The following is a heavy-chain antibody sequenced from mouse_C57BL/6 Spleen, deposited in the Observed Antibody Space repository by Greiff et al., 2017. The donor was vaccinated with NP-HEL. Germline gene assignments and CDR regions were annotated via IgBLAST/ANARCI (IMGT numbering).Heavy chain of an antibody. J-gene: IGHJ1*03. CDR2: IHPNSGST. D-gene: IGHD1-1*01. CDR1: GYTFTSYW. V-gene: IGHV1-64*01. CDR3: AKAVVADWYFDV. Sequence: VQLQQPGAELVKPGASVKLSCKASGYTFTSYWMHWVKQRPGQGLEWIGMIHPNSGSTNYNEKFKSKATLTVDKSSSTAYMQLSSLTSEDSAVYYCAKAVVADWYFDVWGTGTTVTVSS.